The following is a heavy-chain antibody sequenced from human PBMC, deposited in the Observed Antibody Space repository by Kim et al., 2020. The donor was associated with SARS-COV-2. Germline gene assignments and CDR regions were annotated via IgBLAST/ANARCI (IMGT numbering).Heavy chain of an antibody. D-gene: IGHD3-22*01. CDR3: ARNYYDSSGYPTFDY. J-gene: IGHJ4*02. Sequence: ASLKVSCKASGYTFTGYYMHWVRQAPGQGLEWMGWINPNSGGTNYAQKFQGWVTMTRDTSISTAYMELSRLRSDDTAVYYCARNYYDSSGYPTFDYWGQGTLVTVSS. V-gene: IGHV1-2*04. CDR1: GYTFTGYY. CDR2: INPNSGGT.